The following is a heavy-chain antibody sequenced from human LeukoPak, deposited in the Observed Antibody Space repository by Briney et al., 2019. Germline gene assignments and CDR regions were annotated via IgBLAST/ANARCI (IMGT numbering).Heavy chain of an antibody. D-gene: IGHD6-13*01. CDR1: GFTFSSYW. CDR3: ARTYSSSWYTLYYFDY. V-gene: IGHV3-7*01. Sequence: HPGGSLRLSCAASGFTFSSYWMSWVRQAPGKGLEWVANIKQDGSEKYYVDSVKGRFTISRENAKNSLYLQMNRLRAEDTAVYYCARTYSSSWYTLYYFDYWGQGTLVTVSS. J-gene: IGHJ4*02. CDR2: IKQDGSEK.